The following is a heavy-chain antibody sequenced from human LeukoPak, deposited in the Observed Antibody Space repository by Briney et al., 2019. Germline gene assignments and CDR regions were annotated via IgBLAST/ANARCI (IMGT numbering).Heavy chain of an antibody. J-gene: IGHJ4*02. V-gene: IGHV3-7*04. CDR3: ARDSYKWFGEFYYFDY. CDR2: IKQDGSEK. CDR1: GFTFRSYW. D-gene: IGHD3-10*01. Sequence: PGGSLRLSCVASGFTFRSYWMSWVRQAPGKGLEWVANIKQDGSEKYYVGSVKGRFTISRDNAKNSLYLQMNSLGVEDTAVYYCARDSYKWFGEFYYFDYWGQGTLVTVSS.